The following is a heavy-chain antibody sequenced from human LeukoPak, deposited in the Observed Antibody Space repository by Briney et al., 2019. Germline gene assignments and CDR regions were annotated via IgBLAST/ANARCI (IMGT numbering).Heavy chain of an antibody. Sequence: SVKVSCKASGGTFSSYAISWVRQAPGQGLEWMGRIIPIFGTANYAQKFQGRVTTTTDESTSTAYMELSSLRSEDTAVYYCARVWSGYSLGSWFDPWGQGTLVTVSS. CDR3: ARVWSGYSLGSWFDP. J-gene: IGHJ5*02. CDR1: GGTFSSYA. CDR2: IIPIFGTA. V-gene: IGHV1-69*05. D-gene: IGHD3-3*01.